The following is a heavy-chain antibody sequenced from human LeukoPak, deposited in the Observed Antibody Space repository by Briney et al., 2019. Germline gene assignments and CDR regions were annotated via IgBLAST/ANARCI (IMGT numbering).Heavy chain of an antibody. J-gene: IGHJ4*02. Sequence: GASVKVSCKASGYTFTGYYMHWVRQAPGQGLEWMGWINPNSGGTTYAQNFQGRVTMTRDTSISTAYMELSRLRSDDTSVYYLEREGYCIGSSCPVPYWGQGTLVTVSS. CDR3: EREGYCIGSSCPVPY. CDR1: GYTFTGYY. D-gene: IGHD2-15*01. V-gene: IGHV1-2*02. CDR2: INPNSGGT.